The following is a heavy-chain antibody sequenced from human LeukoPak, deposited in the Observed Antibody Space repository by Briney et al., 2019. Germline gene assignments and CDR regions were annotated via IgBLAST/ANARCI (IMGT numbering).Heavy chain of an antibody. D-gene: IGHD3-22*01. CDR1: GLAFGNAW. Sequence: PGGSRTLSCAASGLAFGNAWMAWVRQAPGKGLEWVSRILSKTSGGTTDYAASVKGRFTISRDDSKSTPYLQMNSLKTEDTAVYYCTTYRYDYGSTGYSYFDYWGQGTLVTVSS. CDR2: ILSKTSGGTT. J-gene: IGHJ4*02. CDR3: TTYRYDYGSTGYSYFDY. V-gene: IGHV3-15*01.